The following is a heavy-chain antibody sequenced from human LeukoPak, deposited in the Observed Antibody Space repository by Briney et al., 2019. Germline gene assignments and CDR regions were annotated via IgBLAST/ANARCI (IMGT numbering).Heavy chain of an antibody. CDR3: AKVTGYCSGGSCYYYYYYMDV. CDR2: ISGSGGST. D-gene: IGHD2-15*01. V-gene: IGHV3-23*01. CDR1: GFTYSSCV. Sequence: GGSLRLSCATSGFTYSSCVMAWVRQAPGKGLEWVSCISGSGGSTYYADSVKGRFTISRDNSKNTLYLQMNSLRAEDTAVYYCAKVTGYCSGGSCYYYYYYMDVWGKGTTVTVSS. J-gene: IGHJ6*03.